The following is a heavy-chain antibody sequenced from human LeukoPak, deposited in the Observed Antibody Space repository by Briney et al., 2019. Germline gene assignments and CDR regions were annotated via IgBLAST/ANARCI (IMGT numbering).Heavy chain of an antibody. D-gene: IGHD7-27*01. CDR3: TTDRRLVTGGY. V-gene: IGHV3-15*01. Sequence: PGGSLRLSCAASGLTFSNAWMSWVRQAPGKGLEWVGRIKSKTDGGTTDYAAPVKGRFTISRDDSNNTLYLQMNSLKTEDTAVYYCTTDRRLVTGGYWGQGTLVTVSS. CDR2: IKSKTDGGTT. J-gene: IGHJ4*02. CDR1: GLTFSNAW.